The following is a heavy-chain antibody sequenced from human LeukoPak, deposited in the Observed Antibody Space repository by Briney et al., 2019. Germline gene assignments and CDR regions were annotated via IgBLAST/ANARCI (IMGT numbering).Heavy chain of an antibody. V-gene: IGHV4-34*01. CDR2: INHSGST. CDR3: ARGYCSSTSCRGYFDY. Sequence: SETLSLTCAVYGGSFSGYYWSWIRQPPGKGLEWIGEINHSGSTNYNPSLKSRVTISVDTSKNQFSLKLSSVTAADTAVYYCARGYCSSTSCRGYFDYWGQGTLVTVSS. J-gene: IGHJ4*02. CDR1: GGSFSGYY. D-gene: IGHD2-2*01.